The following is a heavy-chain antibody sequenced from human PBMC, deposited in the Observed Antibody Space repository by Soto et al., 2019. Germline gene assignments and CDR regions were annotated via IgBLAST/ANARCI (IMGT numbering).Heavy chain of an antibody. Sequence: QVQLQQWGAGLLKPSETLSLTCAVYGGSFSGYYWSWIRQPPGKGLEWIGEINHSGSTNYNPSLKGGVPISVDTSKTQFSLRLGSVTAADTAVYYGARGVGSSGGYLAYWGQGTWFTVSS. D-gene: IGHD6-19*01. CDR1: GGSFSGYY. CDR3: ARGVGSSGGYLAY. CDR2: INHSGST. J-gene: IGHJ4*02. V-gene: IGHV4-34*01.